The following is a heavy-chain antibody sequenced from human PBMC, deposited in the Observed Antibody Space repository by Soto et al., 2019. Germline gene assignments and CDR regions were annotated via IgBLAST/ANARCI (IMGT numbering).Heavy chain of an antibody. V-gene: IGHV3-15*01. D-gene: IGHD6-13*01. Sequence: GGSLRLSCAASGFTISNAWMSWVSKAPGKGLEWVGRIKSKTDGGTTDYAAPVKGRFTISRDDSKNTLYLQMNSLKTEDTAVYYCTTDPPLEYSSSWSFDYWGQGTLVTVSS. CDR1: GFTISNAW. J-gene: IGHJ4*02. CDR2: IKSKTDGGTT. CDR3: TTDPPLEYSSSWSFDY.